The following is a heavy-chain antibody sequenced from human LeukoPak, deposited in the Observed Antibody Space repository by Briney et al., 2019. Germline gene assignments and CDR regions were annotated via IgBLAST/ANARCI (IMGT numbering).Heavy chain of an antibody. CDR1: GFIFTSFS. J-gene: IGHJ3*02. V-gene: IGHV3-48*01. Sequence: GGSLRLSCAASGFIFTSFSMNWVRQAPGKGLEWVSYISSSSSTIYYADSVKGRFTISRGNAKNSLYLQMNSLRAEDTAVYYCAREDAYYYDSSGHAFDIWGQGTMVTVSS. CDR3: AREDAYYYDSSGHAFDI. D-gene: IGHD3-22*01. CDR2: ISSSSSTI.